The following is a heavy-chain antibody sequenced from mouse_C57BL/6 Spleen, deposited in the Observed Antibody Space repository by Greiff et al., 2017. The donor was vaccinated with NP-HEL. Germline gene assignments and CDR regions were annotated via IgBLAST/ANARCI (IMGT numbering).Heavy chain of an antibody. V-gene: IGHV1-64*01. CDR2: IHPNSGST. Sequence: QVQLQQPGAELVKPGASVKLSCKASGYTFTSYWMHWVKQRPGQGLEWIGMIHPNSGSTNYNEKFKSKATLTVDKSSSTAYMQLSSLTSEDSAVYYCARRGLNWDEGYFDYWGQGTTLTVSS. J-gene: IGHJ2*01. CDR1: GYTFTSYW. CDR3: ARRGLNWDEGYFDY. D-gene: IGHD4-1*02.